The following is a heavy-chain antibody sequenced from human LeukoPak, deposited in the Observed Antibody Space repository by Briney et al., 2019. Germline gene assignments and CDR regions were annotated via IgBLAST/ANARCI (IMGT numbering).Heavy chain of an antibody. Sequence: AASVKVSCKASGGTFSSYSISWVHQAPGQGFEWMGGIIPIFGTPNYAQKFQGRVTITTDESTSTAYMELSSLRSEDTALYYCARGDRALVHDAFDIWGQGTVVTVSS. J-gene: IGHJ3*02. CDR1: GGTFSSYS. V-gene: IGHV1-69*05. CDR2: IIPIFGTP. D-gene: IGHD1-26*01. CDR3: ARGDRALVHDAFDI.